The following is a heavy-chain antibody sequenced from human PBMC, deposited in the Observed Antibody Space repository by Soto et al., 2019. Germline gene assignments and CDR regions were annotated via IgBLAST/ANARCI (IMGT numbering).Heavy chain of an antibody. D-gene: IGHD3-16*02. V-gene: IGHV4-34*01. Sequence: SETLSLTCAVYGGSFSGYYWIWIRQPPGKGLEWIGEINHSGSTNYNPSPKSRVTISVDTSKNQFSLKLSSVTAADTAVYYCARDSAYYDYVWGSYRPHRLNWFDPWGQGTLVTVSS. CDR1: GGSFSGYY. CDR3: ARDSAYYDYVWGSYRPHRLNWFDP. J-gene: IGHJ5*02. CDR2: INHSGST.